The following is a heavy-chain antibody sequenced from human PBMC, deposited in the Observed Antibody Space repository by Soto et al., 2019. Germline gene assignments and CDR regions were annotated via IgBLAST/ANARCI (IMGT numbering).Heavy chain of an antibody. D-gene: IGHD1-7*01. CDR2: IITSGNT. Sequence: QVQLQESCPGLVRPLETLSLTCKVSGGSITSYSWSWIRQSAGKGLEWIGRIITSGNTHYNPSLKSRVTVSIDTSQNQFFLTVTSVTAADSAVYYCARESGDNWDYEAYWGQGTPVTVSS. V-gene: IGHV4-4*07. J-gene: IGHJ4*02. CDR1: GGSITSYS. CDR3: ARESGDNWDYEAY.